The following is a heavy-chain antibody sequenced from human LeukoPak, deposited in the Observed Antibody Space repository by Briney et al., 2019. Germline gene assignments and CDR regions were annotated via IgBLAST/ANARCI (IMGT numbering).Heavy chain of an antibody. CDR2: ISGDLGNL. Sequence: SGGSLRLSCAASGFTFSSYAMSWVRQALGKGLEWVSAISGDLGNLYYADSVKGRFTISRDNSKNTLYLQMGSLRAEDTAVYYCAKDALARGANWFDPWGQGTLVIVSS. V-gene: IGHV3-23*01. D-gene: IGHD3-10*01. CDR3: AKDALARGANWFDP. CDR1: GFTFSSYA. J-gene: IGHJ5*02.